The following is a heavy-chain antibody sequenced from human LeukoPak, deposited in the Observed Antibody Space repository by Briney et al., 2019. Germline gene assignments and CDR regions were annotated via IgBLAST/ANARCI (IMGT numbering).Heavy chain of an antibody. CDR1: GYTFTSYA. J-gene: IGHJ5*02. CDR3: AREASSSSVFWTNWFDP. CDR2: INAGNGNT. D-gene: IGHD6-6*01. Sequence: ASVKVSCKASGYTFTSYAMHWVRQAPGQRLEWMGWINAGNGNTKYSQEFQGRVTITRDTSASTAYMELSSLRSEDMAVYHCAREASSSSVFWTNWFDPWGQGTLVTVSS. V-gene: IGHV1-3*03.